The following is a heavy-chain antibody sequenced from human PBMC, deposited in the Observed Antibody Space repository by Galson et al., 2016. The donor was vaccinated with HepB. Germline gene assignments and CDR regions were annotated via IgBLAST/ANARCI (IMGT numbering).Heavy chain of an antibody. Sequence: SGYTFTSYAMHWVRQAPGQRLEWVGWINAGNGNTKYSQKFQGRVTITRDTSASTAYMKLSSLRSEDTAVYYCARGPGNYYFDYWGQGTLVTVSS. D-gene: IGHD1-7*01. CDR2: INAGNGNT. V-gene: IGHV1-3*01. J-gene: IGHJ4*02. CDR1: GYTFTSYA. CDR3: ARGPGNYYFDY.